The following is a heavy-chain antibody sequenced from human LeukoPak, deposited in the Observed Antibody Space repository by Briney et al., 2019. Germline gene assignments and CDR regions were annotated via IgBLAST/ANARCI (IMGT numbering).Heavy chain of an antibody. CDR2: INHSGST. CDR3: ARVYYYDSSGYYYVSGMDA. J-gene: IGHJ6*02. CDR1: GGSFSGYY. D-gene: IGHD3-22*01. Sequence: SETLSLTCAVYGGSFSGYYWSWIRQPPGKGLEWIGEINHSGSTNYNPSLKSRVTISVDTSKNQFSLKLSSVTAADTAVYYCARVYYYDSSGYYYVSGMDAWGQGTTVTVSS. V-gene: IGHV4-34*01.